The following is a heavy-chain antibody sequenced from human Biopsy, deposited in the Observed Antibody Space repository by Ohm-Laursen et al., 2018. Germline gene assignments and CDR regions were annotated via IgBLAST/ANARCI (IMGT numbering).Heavy chain of an antibody. V-gene: IGHV1-69*06. J-gene: IGHJ1*01. D-gene: IGHD3-9*01. Sequence: SSVKASCKAPGGTFSNYGVNWVRQAPGQGLEWLGGNIPILGTGNYAQKFQDRVTVAADTSTSTATMELRSLRSDDTAVYYCATKLTGYFHHWGQGTRVIVSS. CDR3: ATKLTGYFHH. CDR1: GGTFSNYG. CDR2: NIPILGTG.